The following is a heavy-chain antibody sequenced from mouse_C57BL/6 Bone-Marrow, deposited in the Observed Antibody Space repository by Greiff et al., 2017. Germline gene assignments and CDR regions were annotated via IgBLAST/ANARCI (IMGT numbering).Heavy chain of an antibody. CDR2: ISNGGGST. D-gene: IGHD2-4*01. V-gene: IGHV5-12*01. CDR1: GFTFSDYY. Sequence: EVMLVESGGGLVQPGGSLKLSCAASGFTFSDYYMYWVRQTPEKRLELVAYISNGGGSTYYPATVKGRFTISRDNAKNTLNLQMSRLKSEDTAMYYCARRGLPYYYAMDYWGQGTSVTVSS. J-gene: IGHJ4*01. CDR3: ARRGLPYYYAMDY.